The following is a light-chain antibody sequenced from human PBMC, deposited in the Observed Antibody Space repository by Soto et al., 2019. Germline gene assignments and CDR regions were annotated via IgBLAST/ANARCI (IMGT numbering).Light chain of an antibody. V-gene: IGKV3-15*01. CDR3: QQYNNWPPWT. J-gene: IGKJ1*01. Sequence: EIVMTQSPATLSVSPGERATLSCRASQSVSNNLAWYQQKPGQAPRLLIYGASTRATVIPARFSGSGSGTEFTLTISGLQSEDFAVYYCQQYNNWPPWTFGQGTKVEIK. CDR1: QSVSNN. CDR2: GAS.